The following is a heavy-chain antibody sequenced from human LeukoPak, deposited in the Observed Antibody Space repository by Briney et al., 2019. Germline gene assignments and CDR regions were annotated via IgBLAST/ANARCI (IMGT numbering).Heavy chain of an antibody. Sequence: GASVKVSCKASGYTFTGYYMHRVRQAPGQGLEWMGRINPNSGGTNYAQKFQGRVTITRDTFISTAYMELSRLRSDDTAVYYCARGADYSDYAGGSLHYWGEGTLVTVSS. D-gene: IGHD4-11*01. CDR3: ARGADYSDYAGGSLHY. V-gene: IGHV1-2*06. J-gene: IGHJ4*02. CDR1: GYTFTGYY. CDR2: INPNSGGT.